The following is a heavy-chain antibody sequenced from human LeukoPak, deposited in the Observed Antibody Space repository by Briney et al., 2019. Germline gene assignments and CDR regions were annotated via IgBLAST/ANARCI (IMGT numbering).Heavy chain of an antibody. Sequence: ASVKVSCKSSGYSFTGYFMHWVRQAPGHGLEWMGWIKLNSGDTNYAQKFQGRVTMTRDTSISTTYMEVSRLRSDDTAVYYCARDPGIAVSGKYLQHWGQGTLVTVSS. D-gene: IGHD6-19*01. J-gene: IGHJ1*01. V-gene: IGHV1-2*02. CDR2: IKLNSGDT. CDR1: GYSFTGYF. CDR3: ARDPGIAVSGKYLQH.